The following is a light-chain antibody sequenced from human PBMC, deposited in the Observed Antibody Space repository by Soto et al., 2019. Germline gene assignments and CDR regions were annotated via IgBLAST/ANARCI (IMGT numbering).Light chain of an antibody. Sequence: EIVLTQSPATLSLSPGERATLSCRASQSVSNFLAWYQQKPGQAPRLLISGASNRATGIPGKFSGSGSGTVFSLAISSLEPGDFAVYYCQQRSNWPWTFGQGTKVEIK. CDR2: GAS. CDR1: QSVSNF. V-gene: IGKV3-11*01. CDR3: QQRSNWPWT. J-gene: IGKJ1*01.